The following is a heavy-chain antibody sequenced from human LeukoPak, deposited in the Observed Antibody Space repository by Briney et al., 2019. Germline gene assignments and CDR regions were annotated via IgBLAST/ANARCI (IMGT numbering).Heavy chain of an antibody. CDR1: GFTFSRYS. CDR3: ADYDFDY. D-gene: IGHD4/OR15-4a*01. J-gene: IGHJ4*02. V-gene: IGHV3-48*01. Sequence: GGSLRLSCAASGFTFSRYSMNWVRQAPGKGLEWVSYISSSSSTIYCADSVRGRFTISRDNAKNSLYLQMNSLRAEDTAVYYCADYDFDYWGQGTLVTVSS. CDR2: ISSSSSTI.